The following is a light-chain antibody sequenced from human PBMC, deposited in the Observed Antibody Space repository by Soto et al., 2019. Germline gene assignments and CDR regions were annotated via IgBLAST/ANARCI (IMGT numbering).Light chain of an antibody. CDR1: SSNIGSYY. V-gene: IGLV1-47*01. J-gene: IGLJ2*01. Sequence: QSVLTQPPSASGTPGQRVTVSCSGSSSNIGSYYVYWYQRLPGTAPRLLIYTNNQRPSGVPDRFSGSKSGTSASLVISGLRSDDEADYYCAAWDDSLSGVVFGGGTKVTVL. CDR3: AAWDDSLSGVV. CDR2: TNN.